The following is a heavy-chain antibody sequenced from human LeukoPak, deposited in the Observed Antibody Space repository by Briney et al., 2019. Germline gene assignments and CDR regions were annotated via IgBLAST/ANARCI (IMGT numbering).Heavy chain of an antibody. V-gene: IGHV3-66*01. CDR2: IYSGGST. J-gene: IGHJ4*02. Sequence: PAGSLRLSCAASGFTVSSNYMTWVRQAPGKGLQWVSVIYSGGSTYYVDSVKGRFTISRDNSKSTLYLQMNSLRVEDTAVYYCARGIAVADTGFFDYWGQGTLVTVSS. CDR3: ARGIAVADTGFFDY. D-gene: IGHD6-19*01. CDR1: GFTVSSNY.